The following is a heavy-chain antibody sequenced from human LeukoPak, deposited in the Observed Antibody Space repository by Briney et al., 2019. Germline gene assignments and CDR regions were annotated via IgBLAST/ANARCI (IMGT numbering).Heavy chain of an antibody. Sequence: ASVKVSCKASGYSFVGYGITWVRQAPGQGLEWMGWFNPENGNTNYAQKVQGRVTMTADTSTSTSYMELRSLRSDDTAVYYCARSGFSNTFPLDYWGQGTLVTVSS. V-gene: IGHV1-18*01. CDR1: GYSFVGYG. CDR3: ARSGFSNTFPLDY. J-gene: IGHJ4*02. D-gene: IGHD2/OR15-2a*01. CDR2: FNPENGNT.